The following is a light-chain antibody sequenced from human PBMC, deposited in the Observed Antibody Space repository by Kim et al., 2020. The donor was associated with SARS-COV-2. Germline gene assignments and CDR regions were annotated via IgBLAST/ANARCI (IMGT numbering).Light chain of an antibody. CDR1: ELSNYY. CDR3: QAWDPAPAYV. J-gene: IGLJ1*01. CDR2: HDN. Sequence: SYELTQPPSVSVSPGQTAIITCSGSELSNYYTSWYQHKPGQSPLLVIYHDNKRPSGIPERFSGSNSGNEATLTISGTQTVDEADFYCQAWDPAPAYVFGTGTKVTVL. V-gene: IGLV3-1*01.